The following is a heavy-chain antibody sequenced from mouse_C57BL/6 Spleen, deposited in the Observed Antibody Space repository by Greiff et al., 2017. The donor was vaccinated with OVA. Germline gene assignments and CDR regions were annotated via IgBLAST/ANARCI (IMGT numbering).Heavy chain of an antibody. J-gene: IGHJ2*01. Sequence: EVKLEESGGGLVKPGGSLKLSCAASGFTFSSYAMSWVRQTPEKRLEWVATISDGGSYTYYPDNVKGRFTISRDNAKNNLYLQMSHLKSEDTAMYYCARVNPPYFDYWGQGTTLTVSS. CDR2: ISDGGSYT. CDR3: ARVNPPYFDY. V-gene: IGHV5-4*03. CDR1: GFTFSSYA.